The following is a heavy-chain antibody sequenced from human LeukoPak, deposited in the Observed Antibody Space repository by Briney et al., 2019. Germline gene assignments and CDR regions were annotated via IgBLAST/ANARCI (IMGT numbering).Heavy chain of an antibody. J-gene: IGHJ4*02. D-gene: IGHD3-10*01. V-gene: IGHV4-39*07. CDR3: ARRSRPMVRGRGSYYFDY. CDR2: IYYSGST. CDR1: GGSISSSSYY. Sequence: SETLSLTCTVSGGSISSSSYYWGWIRQPPGKGLEWIGSIYYSGSTYYNPSLKSRVTISVDTSKNQFSLKLSSVTAADTAVYYCARRSRPMVRGRGSYYFDYWGQGTLVTVSS.